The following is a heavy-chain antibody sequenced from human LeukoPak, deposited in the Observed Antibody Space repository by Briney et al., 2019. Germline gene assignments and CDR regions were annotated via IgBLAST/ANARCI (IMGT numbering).Heavy chain of an antibody. Sequence: GGSLRLSCAASGFTFDNYRMSWVRQAPGKGLEWVAVISYDGSNKYYADSVKGRFTISRDNSKNTLYLQMNSLRAEDTAVYYCARDRDLYSYGTGTYFDYWGQGTLVTVSS. CDR3: ARDRDLYSYGTGTYFDY. CDR2: ISYDGSNK. D-gene: IGHD5-18*01. CDR1: GFTFDNYR. V-gene: IGHV3-30*03. J-gene: IGHJ4*02.